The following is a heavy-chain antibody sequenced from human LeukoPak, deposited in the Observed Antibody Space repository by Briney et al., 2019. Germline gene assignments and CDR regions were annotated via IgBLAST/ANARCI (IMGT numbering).Heavy chain of an antibody. V-gene: IGHV4-34*01. J-gene: IGHJ4*02. CDR2: INYSWST. D-gene: IGHD3-10*01. Sequence: PSETLSLTCAVHGGSLSGYYWSWIRQPPGKGLEWIGEINYSWSTNYNPSLKSRVTISIDTSKNQFSLKLSSVTAADTAVYYCARGGTMVRGATDYWGQGTLVTVSS. CDR3: ARGGTMVRGATDY. CDR1: GGSLSGYY.